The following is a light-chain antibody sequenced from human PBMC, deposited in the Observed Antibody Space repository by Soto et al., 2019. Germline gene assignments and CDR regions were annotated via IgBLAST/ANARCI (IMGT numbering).Light chain of an antibody. CDR2: DVS. CDR3: SSYTGSSTPLSL. V-gene: IGLV2-14*01. J-gene: IGLJ1*01. CDR1: SSDVGGYNY. Sequence: QSVLTQPASVSGSPGQSITISCTGTSSDVGGYNYVSWYQQHPGKAPKLMIYDVSNRPSGVSNRFSGSKSGNTASLTISGLQAEDDADYYCSSYTGSSTPLSLFGTGTNVTVL.